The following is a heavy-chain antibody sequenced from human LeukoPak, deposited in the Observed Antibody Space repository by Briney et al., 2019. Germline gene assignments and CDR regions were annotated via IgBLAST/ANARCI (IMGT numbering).Heavy chain of an antibody. Sequence: AGGSLRLSCAASGFTFDDYAMHWVRHAPGKGLEWVSGISWNSGSIGYADSVKGRFTISRDNAKNSLYLQMNSLRAEDTALYYCASSYGSGEYYFDYWGQGTLVTVSS. CDR2: ISWNSGSI. CDR3: ASSYGSGEYYFDY. J-gene: IGHJ4*02. CDR1: GFTFDDYA. V-gene: IGHV3-9*01. D-gene: IGHD3-10*01.